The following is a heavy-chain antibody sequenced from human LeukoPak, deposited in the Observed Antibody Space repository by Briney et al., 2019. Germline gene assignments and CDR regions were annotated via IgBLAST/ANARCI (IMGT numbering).Heavy chain of an antibody. D-gene: IGHD5-18*01. Sequence: SETLSLTCTVSGGSISSYYWSWIRQPPGKGLEWIGYIYYSGSTNYNPSLKSRVTISVDTSKNQFSLKLSSVTAADTAVYYCARGQGKATRGYSYGYVGWFDPWGQGTLVTVSS. CDR1: GGSISSYY. J-gene: IGHJ5*02. CDR3: ARGQGKATRGYSYGYVGWFDP. V-gene: IGHV4-59*01. CDR2: IYYSGST.